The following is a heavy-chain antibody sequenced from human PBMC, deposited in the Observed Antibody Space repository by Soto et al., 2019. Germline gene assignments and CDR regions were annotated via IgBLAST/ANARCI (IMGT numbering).Heavy chain of an antibody. Sequence: SRTRSLTFARSGDSVSINSASWNWLRPSPSRGLEWLGRTYYRSKWYNDYAVSVKSRITINPDTSKNQFSLQLNSVTPEDTAVYYCAREGRFPNWFDPWGQGNLVTVSS. D-gene: IGHD3-10*01. V-gene: IGHV6-1*01. J-gene: IGHJ5*02. CDR1: GDSVSINSAS. CDR2: TYYRSKWYN. CDR3: AREGRFPNWFDP.